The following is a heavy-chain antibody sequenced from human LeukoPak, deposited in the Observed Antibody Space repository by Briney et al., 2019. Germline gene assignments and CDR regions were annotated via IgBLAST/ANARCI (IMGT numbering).Heavy chain of an antibody. CDR2: IQNSGST. D-gene: IGHD3-22*01. V-gene: IGHV4-31*03. Sequence: SETLSLTCTVSGGSISSGGYFWSWIRQHSGKGLEWIGYIQNSGSTYYNPSLKSRVTMSVVMSKNQFSLKLSSVTAADTAVYYCASSFYSDSSGYIFQPWGQGTLVTVSS. CDR1: GGSISSGGYF. J-gene: IGHJ1*01. CDR3: ASSFYSDSSGYIFQP.